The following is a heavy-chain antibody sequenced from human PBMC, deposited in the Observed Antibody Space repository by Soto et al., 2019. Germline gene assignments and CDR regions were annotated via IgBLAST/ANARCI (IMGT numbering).Heavy chain of an antibody. CDR2: ISYDGSNK. V-gene: IGHV3-30-3*01. J-gene: IGHJ5*02. CDR3: ARGGMYPDGGP. Sequence: QVQLVESGGGVVQPGRSLRLSCAASGFTFSSYAMHWVRQAPGKGLEWVAVISYDGSNKYYADSVKGRFTISRENSKNTLYLQMNSLRAEDTAVYYCARGGMYPDGGPWGQGTLVTVSS. D-gene: IGHD3-16*01. CDR1: GFTFSSYA.